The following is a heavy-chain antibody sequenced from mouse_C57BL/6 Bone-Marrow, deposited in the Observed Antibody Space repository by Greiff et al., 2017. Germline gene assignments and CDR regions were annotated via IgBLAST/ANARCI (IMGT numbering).Heavy chain of an antibody. D-gene: IGHD2-4*01. CDR3: ARHGGLRPLDY. Sequence: EVKVVESGGDLVKPGGSLKLSCAASGFTFSSYGMSWVRQTPDKRLEWVATISSGGSYTYYPDSVKGRFTISRDNAKNTLYLQMSSLKSEDTAMYYCARHGGLRPLDYWGQGTTVTVSS. CDR2: ISSGGSYT. J-gene: IGHJ2*01. V-gene: IGHV5-6*01. CDR1: GFTFSSYG.